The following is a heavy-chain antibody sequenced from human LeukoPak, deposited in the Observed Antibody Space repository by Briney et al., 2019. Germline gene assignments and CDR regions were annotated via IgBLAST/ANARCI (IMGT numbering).Heavy chain of an antibody. J-gene: IGHJ4*02. D-gene: IGHD1-26*01. Sequence: PGGSLRLSCVASGFTFSSYGMSWVRQAPGKGLEWVAAIIDAGGTTYYADSVKGRFTISRDNAKNSLYLQMNSLRAEDTAVYYCAREGVGSITLDYWGQGTLVTVSS. CDR2: IIDAGGTT. CDR1: GFTFSSYG. V-gene: IGHV3-23*01. CDR3: AREGVGSITLDY.